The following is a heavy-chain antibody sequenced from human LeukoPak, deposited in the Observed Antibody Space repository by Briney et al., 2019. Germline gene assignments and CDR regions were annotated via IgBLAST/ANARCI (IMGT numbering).Heavy chain of an antibody. CDR1: GGSISSSSYY. CDR2: IYYSGST. D-gene: IGHD2-2*01. CDR3: ARGRGYCSSTSCYLDY. J-gene: IGHJ4*02. V-gene: IGHV4-39*07. Sequence: KPSETLSLTCTVSGGSISSSSYYWGWIRQPPGKGLEWIGSIYYSGSTYYNPSLKSRVTISVDTSKNQFSLKLSSVTAADTAVYYCARGRGYCSSTSCYLDYWGQGTLVTVSS.